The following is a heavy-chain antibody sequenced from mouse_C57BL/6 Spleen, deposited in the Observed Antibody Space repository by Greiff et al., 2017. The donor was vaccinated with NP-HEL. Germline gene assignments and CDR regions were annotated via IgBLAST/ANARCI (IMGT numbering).Heavy chain of an antibody. CDR3: SRGDGYYGIAY. J-gene: IGHJ3*01. D-gene: IGHD2-3*01. Sequence: QVQLQQSGPELVKPGASVKISCKASGYAFSSSWLSWVKQRPGGGLVWIGRIYPGDGDTNYNGKFKGKATLTADKSSSTALVQLSSLTSEDSAVSFYSRGDGYYGIAYWGQGTLVTVSA. CDR1: GYAFSSSW. CDR2: IYPGDGDT. V-gene: IGHV1-82*01.